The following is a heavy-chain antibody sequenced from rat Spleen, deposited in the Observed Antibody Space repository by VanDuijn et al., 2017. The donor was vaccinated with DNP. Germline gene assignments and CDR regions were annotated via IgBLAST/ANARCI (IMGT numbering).Heavy chain of an antibody. D-gene: IGHD1-11*01. CDR2: IRNSGST. CDR3: ARLEFGGYTYYFDY. Sequence: EVQLQESGPGLVKPSHSLSLTCSVTGFSITTNYWGWIRKFPGNKMEWIGHIRNSGSTTYNPSLKSRISITRDTSKNQFFLQLNSVTTEDTATYYCARLEFGGYTYYFDYWGQGVMVTVSS. V-gene: IGHV3-1*01. J-gene: IGHJ2*01. CDR1: GFSITTNY.